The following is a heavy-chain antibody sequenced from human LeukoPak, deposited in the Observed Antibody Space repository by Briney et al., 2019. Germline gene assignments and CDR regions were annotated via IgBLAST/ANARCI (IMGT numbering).Heavy chain of an antibody. CDR1: GFTVSSNY. CDR3: ARYSTVTLDY. D-gene: IGHD4-11*01. V-gene: IGHV3-66*02. CDR2: IYSGGST. Sequence: GGSLRLSCAASGFTVSSNYMSWVRQAPGKGLEWVSVIYSGGSTYYADSVKGRFTISRDNSKNTLYLQMNSLRAEDTAVYYCARYSTVTLDYWGQGTLITVSS. J-gene: IGHJ4*02.